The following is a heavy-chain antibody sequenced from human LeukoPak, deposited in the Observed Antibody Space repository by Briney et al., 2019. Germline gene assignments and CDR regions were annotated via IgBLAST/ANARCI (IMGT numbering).Heavy chain of an antibody. CDR3: ARSSVLEWLLSGGFQYNWFDP. CDR1: GFTFSSYS. Sequence: PGGSLRLSCAASGFTFSSYSMNWVRQAPGKGLEWVSSISSSSSYIYYAVSVKGRFTISRDNAKNSLYLQMNSLRAEDTAVYYCARSSVLEWLLSGGFQYNWFDPWGQGTLVTVSS. J-gene: IGHJ5*02. V-gene: IGHV3-21*01. D-gene: IGHD3-3*01. CDR2: ISSSSSYI.